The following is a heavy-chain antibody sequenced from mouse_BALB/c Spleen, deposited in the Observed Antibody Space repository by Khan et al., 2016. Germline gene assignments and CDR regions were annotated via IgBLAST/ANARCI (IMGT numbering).Heavy chain of an antibody. V-gene: IGHV14-3*02. Sequence: VQLQQSGAELVKPGASVKLSCTASGFNIKDTYMHWVKQRPEQGLEWIGRIDPANGNTKYDPKFQGKATITADTSSSTAYLQLSSLTSEDTAVYYCARGEPVYAMDYWGQGTSVTVSS. CDR3: ARGEPVYAMDY. CDR2: IDPANGNT. CDR1: GFNIKDTY. J-gene: IGHJ4*01.